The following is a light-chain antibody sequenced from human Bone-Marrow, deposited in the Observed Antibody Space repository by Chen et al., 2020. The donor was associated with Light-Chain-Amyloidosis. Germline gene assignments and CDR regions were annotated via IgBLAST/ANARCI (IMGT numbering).Light chain of an antibody. J-gene: IGLJ2*01. V-gene: IGLV3-25*03. Sequence: SYELTQPPSVSVSPGQTARITCSGDDLPTKYAYWYQQKPGQAHVLVIHRENERPSGISERFSGSSSGTTATLTISGVQAEDEADYHCQSADSSGTYEVIFGGGTKLTVL. CDR2: REN. CDR3: QSADSSGTYEVI. CDR1: DLPTKY.